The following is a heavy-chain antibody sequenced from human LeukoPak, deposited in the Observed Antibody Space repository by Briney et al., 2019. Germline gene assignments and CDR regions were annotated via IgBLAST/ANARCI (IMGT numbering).Heavy chain of an antibody. J-gene: IGHJ5*02. Sequence: SETLSLTCTVSGGSISSDGYYWIWIRQPPGKGLEWIGYIYHSGSTYYNPSHKRRVTITVDRSKNQFSLKLSSVTAADTAVYFCARGGIRGGIDNWFDPWGQGTLVTVSS. V-gene: IGHV4-30-2*01. D-gene: IGHD3-10*01. CDR1: GGSISSDGYY. CDR2: IYHSGST. CDR3: ARGGIRGGIDNWFDP.